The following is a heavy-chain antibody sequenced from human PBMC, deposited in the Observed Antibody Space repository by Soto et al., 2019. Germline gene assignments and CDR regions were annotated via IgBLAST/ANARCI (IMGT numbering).Heavy chain of an antibody. CDR1: GIIFSGYG. CDR3: AIDGVGATVFFGYFDY. CDR2: IRYDGSNI. Sequence: QVQLVESGGGVVQPGRSLRLSCAASGIIFSGYGMHWVRQAPGKGLEWVAVIRYDGSNIYYADSVKGRFTISRDNSKNTLYLQMNSLRAEDTAVYYCAIDGVGATVFFGYFDYWCQGAMVTVSS. D-gene: IGHD1-26*01. J-gene: IGHJ4*02. V-gene: IGHV3-33*01.